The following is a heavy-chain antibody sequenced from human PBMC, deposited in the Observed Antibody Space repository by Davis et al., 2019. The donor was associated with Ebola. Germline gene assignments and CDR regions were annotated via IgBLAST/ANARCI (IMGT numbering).Heavy chain of an antibody. CDR2: ISSSGSTI. CDR1: GFTFNNAW. V-gene: IGHV3-11*01. J-gene: IGHJ4*02. D-gene: IGHD5-18*01. CDR3: ARYWEDTAMVTGAFDY. Sequence: GESLKISCAASGFTFNNAWMSWIRQAPGKGLEWVSYISSSGSTIYYADSVKGRFTISRDNAKNSLYLQMNSLRAEDTAVYYCARYWEDTAMVTGAFDYWGQGTLVTVSS.